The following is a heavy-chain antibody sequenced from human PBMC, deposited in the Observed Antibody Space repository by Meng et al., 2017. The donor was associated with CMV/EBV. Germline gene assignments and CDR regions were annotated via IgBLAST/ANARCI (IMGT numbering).Heavy chain of an antibody. CDR3: ARGALSDCSSTSCQNWFDP. D-gene: IGHD2-2*01. CDR2: ISYDGSNK. V-gene: IGHV3-30-3*01. CDR1: GFTFSSYA. J-gene: IGHJ5*02. Sequence: GESLKISCAASGFTFSSYAMHWVRQAPGKGLEWVAVISYDGSNKYYADSVKGRFTISRDNSKNTLYLQMNSLRAEDTAVYYCARGALSDCSSTSCQNWFDPWGQGTLVTVSS.